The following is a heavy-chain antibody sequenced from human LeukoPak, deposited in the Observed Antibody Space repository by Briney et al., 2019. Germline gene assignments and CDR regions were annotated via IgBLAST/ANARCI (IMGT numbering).Heavy chain of an antibody. V-gene: IGHV3-23*01. Sequence: PGGSLRLSXAASGFTFSSYAMSWVRQAPGKGLEWVSAISGSGGSTDYADSVKGRFTISRDNSKNTLYLQMNSLRAEDTAVYYCAKQRVVVVPAAMSHDYWGQGTLVTVSS. CDR1: GFTFSSYA. CDR3: AKQRVVVVPAAMSHDY. J-gene: IGHJ4*02. D-gene: IGHD2-2*01. CDR2: ISGSGGST.